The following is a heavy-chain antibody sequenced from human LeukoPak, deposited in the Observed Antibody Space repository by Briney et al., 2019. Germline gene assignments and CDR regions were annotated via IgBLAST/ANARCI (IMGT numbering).Heavy chain of an antibody. V-gene: IGHV3-48*03. Sequence: AGSLRLSCAASGFTFSSYEMNWVRQAPGKGLEWVSYISSSGSTIYYADSVKGRFTISRDNTKNSLYLQMNSLRAEDTAIYYCAREESGYCSSTSCDAFDIWGQGTMVTVSS. CDR3: AREESGYCSSTSCDAFDI. CDR2: ISSSGSTI. CDR1: GFTFSSYE. D-gene: IGHD2-2*01. J-gene: IGHJ3*02.